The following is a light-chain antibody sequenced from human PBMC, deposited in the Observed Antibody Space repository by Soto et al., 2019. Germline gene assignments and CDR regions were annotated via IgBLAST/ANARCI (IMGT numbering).Light chain of an antibody. CDR1: QSVTNN. CDR3: QQYDEWPQT. V-gene: IGKV3-15*01. J-gene: IGKJ1*01. Sequence: ETVMTQSPATLSVSPGERATLSCRASQSVTNNLAWYQQKPGQAPRLLIYGASTRATGISARFSGSESGTEFTLSISSLQSEDFALYYCQQYDEWPQTFGQGTKVDIK. CDR2: GAS.